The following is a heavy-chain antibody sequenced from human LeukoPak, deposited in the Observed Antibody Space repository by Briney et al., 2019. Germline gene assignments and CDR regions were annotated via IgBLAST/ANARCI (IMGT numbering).Heavy chain of an antibody. CDR3: ARDGGYGGSLNWFDP. D-gene: IGHD4-23*01. CDR1: GGTFSSNA. J-gene: IGHJ5*02. Sequence: SVKVSCKASGGTFSSNAINWVRQAPGQGLEWMGRVIPILDTTNYAQSFQDRVTITADKFTNTAYMELSSLRSEDTAVYYCARDGGYGGSLNWFDPWGQGTLVTVSS. V-gene: IGHV1-69*04. CDR2: VIPILDTT.